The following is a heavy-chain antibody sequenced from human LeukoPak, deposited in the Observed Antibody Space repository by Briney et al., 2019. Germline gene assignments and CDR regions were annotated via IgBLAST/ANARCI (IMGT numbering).Heavy chain of an antibody. J-gene: IGHJ4*02. CDR2: IIPILGIA. V-gene: IGHV1-69*04. Sequence: SVKVSCKASGGTFISYAISWVRQAPGQGLEWMGRIIPILGIANYAQKFQGRVTITADKSTSTAYMELSSLRSEDTAVYYCARALSVGTAIVWGQGTLVTVSS. CDR1: GGTFISYA. CDR3: ARALSVGTAIV. D-gene: IGHD5-18*01.